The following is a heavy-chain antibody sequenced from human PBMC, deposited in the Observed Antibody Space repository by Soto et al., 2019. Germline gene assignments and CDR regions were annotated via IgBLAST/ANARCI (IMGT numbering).Heavy chain of an antibody. CDR2: IFPLTDIP. CDR1: GGTFRNYP. Sequence: QVQLVQSGTEVKKPGSSVKVSCKASGGTFRNYPINWVRQAPGQGLEWMGSIFPLTDIPDYAQNFQARLTISAYKSTSTAYMELSSLTSDDTAMDFCARGPLVVLNYFESWGQGTLVTVSS. CDR3: ARGPLVVLNYFES. J-gene: IGHJ4*02. V-gene: IGHV1-69*02.